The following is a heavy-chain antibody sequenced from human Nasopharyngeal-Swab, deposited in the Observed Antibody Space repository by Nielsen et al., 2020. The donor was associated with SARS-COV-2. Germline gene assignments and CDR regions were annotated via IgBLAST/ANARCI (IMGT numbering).Heavy chain of an antibody. CDR1: GVIFSKFW. Sequence: GESLKISCVASGVIFSKFWMHWVRQTPGKELVWVSRIRYDGTTTDYADSVKGRFTISRDNAKNTVYLQMNSLRVEDMAVYYCVRGSSGWYGIDYWGQGTLVTVSS. V-gene: IGHV3-74*01. D-gene: IGHD6-19*01. CDR3: VRGSSGWYGIDY. J-gene: IGHJ4*02. CDR2: IRYDGTTT.